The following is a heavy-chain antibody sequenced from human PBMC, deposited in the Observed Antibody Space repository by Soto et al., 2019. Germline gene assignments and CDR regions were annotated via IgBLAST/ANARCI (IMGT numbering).Heavy chain of an antibody. CDR3: ARGPRPSSTGTGAL. Sequence: PGGSLRLSCVASGFAFDQYWMHWVRQAAGKGLEWVSRISDDGARIDYADFVKGRFTIARDNAKNTLFLQMRSLRGEDTAVYYCARGPRPSSTGTGALWGRRALVTVPS. CDR1: GFAFDQYW. V-gene: IGHV3-74*01. J-gene: IGHJ4*02. D-gene: IGHD1-1*01. CDR2: ISDDGARI.